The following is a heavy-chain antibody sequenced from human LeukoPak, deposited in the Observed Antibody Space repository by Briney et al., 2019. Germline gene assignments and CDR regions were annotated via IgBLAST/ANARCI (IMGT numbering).Heavy chain of an antibody. Sequence: GGSLRLSCAASGFTFGDYGMSWVRQAPGKGLEWVSGINWIGGSPGYADSVKGRFTISRDNAKNSLYLQMNSLSAEDTALYYCATSIRYCSGGSCIDYWGQGTLVTVSS. V-gene: IGHV3-20*04. CDR3: ATSIRYCSGGSCIDY. J-gene: IGHJ4*02. CDR2: INWIGGSP. D-gene: IGHD2-15*01. CDR1: GFTFGDYG.